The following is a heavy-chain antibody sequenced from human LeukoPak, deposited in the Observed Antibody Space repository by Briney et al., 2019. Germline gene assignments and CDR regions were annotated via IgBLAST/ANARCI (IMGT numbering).Heavy chain of an antibody. D-gene: IGHD2-2*02. CDR2: INHSGST. CDR3: ARGLSSPDIVVVPAAIPFDY. CDR1: GGSFSGYY. Sequence: SETLSLTCAVCGGSFSGYYWSWIRQPPGKGLEWIGEINHSGSTNYNPSLKSRVTISVDTSKNQFSLKLSSVTAADTAVYYCARGLSSPDIVVVPAAIPFDYWGQGTLVAVSS. J-gene: IGHJ4*02. V-gene: IGHV4-34*01.